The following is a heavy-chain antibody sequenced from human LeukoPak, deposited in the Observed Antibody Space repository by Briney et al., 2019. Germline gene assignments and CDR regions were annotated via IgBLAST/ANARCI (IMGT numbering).Heavy chain of an antibody. CDR3: ARVPLGVVTAPFDY. V-gene: IGHV3-11*04. Sequence: GGSLRLSCAASGFTFSDYYMSWIRQAPGKGLEWVSYISSSSSTIYYADSVKGRFTISRDNAKNSLYLQMNSLRAEDTAVYYCARVPLGVVTAPFDYWGQGTLVTVSS. D-gene: IGHD3-3*01. CDR1: GFTFSDYY. J-gene: IGHJ4*02. CDR2: ISSSSSTI.